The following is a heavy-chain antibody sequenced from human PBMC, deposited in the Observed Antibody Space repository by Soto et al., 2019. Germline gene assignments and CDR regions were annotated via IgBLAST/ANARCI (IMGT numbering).Heavy chain of an antibody. Sequence: PGGSLRLSCAASGFTFSSYSMNWVRQAPGKGLEWVSSISSSGSYIYYADSVKGRFTISRDNAKNSLYLQMNSLRAEDTAVYYFARQHCRGGRCYTYYYYGMDVWGQGTTVTVSS. CDR2: ISSSGSYI. CDR3: ARQHCRGGRCYTYYYYGMDV. V-gene: IGHV3-21*01. D-gene: IGHD2-15*01. J-gene: IGHJ6*02. CDR1: GFTFSSYS.